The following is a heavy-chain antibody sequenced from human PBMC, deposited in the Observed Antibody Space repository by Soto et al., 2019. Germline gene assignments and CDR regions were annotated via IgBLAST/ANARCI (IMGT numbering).Heavy chain of an antibody. J-gene: IGHJ4*02. Sequence: SETLSLTCTVSGGSISNYYWSWIRQPQGKGVEWIGYIYYSGSTNYNPSLKSRVTISVDTSKNPFSLKLSSVTAADTAVYYCARAYCSGGSCYRNAFDYPGQLTLVTVSS. D-gene: IGHD2-15*01. CDR1: GGSISNYY. CDR2: IYYSGST. CDR3: ARAYCSGGSCYRNAFDY. V-gene: IGHV4-59*01.